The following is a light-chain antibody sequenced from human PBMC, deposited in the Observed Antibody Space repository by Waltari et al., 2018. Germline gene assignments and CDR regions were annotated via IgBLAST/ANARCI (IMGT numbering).Light chain of an antibody. J-gene: IGLJ2*01. CDR3: SSYTSSNTLV. V-gene: IGLV2-14*03. CDR2: DVS. CDR1: SRHVGASNY. Sequence: QSALTQPASVSGSPGQSLTISCPGNSRHVGASNYAPWYQQHPGKAPKLMIYDVSNRPSGVSNRFSGSKSGNTASLTISGLQAEDEADYYCSSYTSSNTLVFGGGTKLTVL.